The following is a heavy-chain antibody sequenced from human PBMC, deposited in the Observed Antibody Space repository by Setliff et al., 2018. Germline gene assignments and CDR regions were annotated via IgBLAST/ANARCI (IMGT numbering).Heavy chain of an antibody. D-gene: IGHD6-13*01. J-gene: IGHJ4*02. Sequence: RLSCVVSGFNFSNYWMSWVRLVPGKGLEWVANIKQDGREKNYADSVKGRFTISRDNVRSSLFLQMNSLRVEDTAVYYCAREPWQQLVVDYWGQGTLVTVSS. V-gene: IGHV3-7*03. CDR3: AREPWQQLVVDY. CDR2: IKQDGREK. CDR1: GFNFSNYW.